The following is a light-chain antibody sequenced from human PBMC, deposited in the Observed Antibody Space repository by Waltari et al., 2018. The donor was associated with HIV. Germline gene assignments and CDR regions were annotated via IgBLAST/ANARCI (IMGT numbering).Light chain of an antibody. J-gene: IGLJ2*01. CDR3: QVWDSGLVV. CDR1: NIGGKN. Sequence: SYELSQSLSTVSVALGQTAKITCGGNNIGGKNVHWYQQKPGQAPVVVIYANSNRPSGIPERFSCSNSGNKATLTISRAQAGDDADYYCQVWDSGLVVFGAGTKLTVL. CDR2: ANS. V-gene: IGLV3-9*01.